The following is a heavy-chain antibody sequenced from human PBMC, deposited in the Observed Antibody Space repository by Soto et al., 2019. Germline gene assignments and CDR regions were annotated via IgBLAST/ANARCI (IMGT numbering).Heavy chain of an antibody. CDR3: ARDRETYYYDSSPNWFDP. D-gene: IGHD3-22*01. CDR2: ICYDGSNK. Sequence: PGGSLRLSCAASGFTFSSYGMHWVRQAPGKGLEWVAVICYDGSNKYYADSVKGRFTISRDNSKNTLYLQMNSLRAEDTAVYYCARDRETYYYDSSPNWFDPWGQGTLVTVSS. V-gene: IGHV3-33*01. J-gene: IGHJ5*02. CDR1: GFTFSSYG.